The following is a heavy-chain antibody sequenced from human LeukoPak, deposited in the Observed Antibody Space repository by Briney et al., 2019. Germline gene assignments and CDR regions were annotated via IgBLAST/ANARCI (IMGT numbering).Heavy chain of an antibody. D-gene: IGHD1-7*01. CDR2: IKQDGSEK. CDR3: ARAGSNWNYVY. CDR1: GFTFRGFL. Sequence: GGSLRLSCAAPGFTFRGFLVSWVRQTPGKGLEWVANIKQDGSEKYYADSVKGRFTISRDNTKYSLSLQMNSLRAEDTAVYYCARAGSNWNYVYWGQGTLVTVSS. J-gene: IGHJ4*02. V-gene: IGHV3-7*01.